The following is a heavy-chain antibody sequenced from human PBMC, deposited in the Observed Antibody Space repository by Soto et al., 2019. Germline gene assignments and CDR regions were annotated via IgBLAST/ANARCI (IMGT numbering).Heavy chain of an antibody. CDR1: GGTFSSYA. CDR3: ARGGGYCSSTSCANWFDP. Sequence: ASVTVCCHASGGTFSSYAISWVRQAPGQGLEWMGGIIPIFGTANYAQKFQGRVTITADESTSTAYMELSSLRSEDTAVYYCARGGGYCSSTSCANWFDPWGQGTLVTVSS. J-gene: IGHJ5*02. CDR2: IIPIFGTA. D-gene: IGHD2-2*01. V-gene: IGHV1-69*13.